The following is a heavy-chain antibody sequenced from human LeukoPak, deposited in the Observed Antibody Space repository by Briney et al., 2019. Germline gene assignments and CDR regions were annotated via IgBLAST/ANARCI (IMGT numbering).Heavy chain of an antibody. CDR2: ISPNSGGT. J-gene: IGHJ4*02. CDR3: ARDSFGGYTYGD. CDR1: GYTFTDYY. Sequence: GASVKVSCKASGYTFTDYYMHWVRQAPGQGLEWMGWISPNSGGTNYAQKFQGRVTMTRDTSISTAYMELSRLRSDDTAVYYCARDSFGGYTYGDWGQGTLVTVSS. V-gene: IGHV1-2*02. D-gene: IGHD5-18*01.